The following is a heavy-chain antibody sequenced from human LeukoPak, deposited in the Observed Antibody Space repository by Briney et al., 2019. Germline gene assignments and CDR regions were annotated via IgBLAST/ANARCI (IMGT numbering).Heavy chain of an antibody. CDR1: GFTFSSYA. V-gene: IGHV3-23*01. D-gene: IGHD1-1*01. CDR2: ISGGGSKT. J-gene: IGHJ4*02. CDR3: AKAASGNWNDVSDY. Sequence: GGSLRLSCAASGFTFSSYAMSWVRQAPGKGLEWVSAISGGGSKTYYADSVQGRFTISRDNSKNTLYLQMNSLRAEDTAVYYCAKAASGNWNDVSDYWGQGTLVTVSS.